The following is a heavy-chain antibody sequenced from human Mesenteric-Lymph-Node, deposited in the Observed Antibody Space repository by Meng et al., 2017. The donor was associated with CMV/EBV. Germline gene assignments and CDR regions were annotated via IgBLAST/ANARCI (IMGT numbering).Heavy chain of an antibody. Sequence: SETLSLTCTVSGGSVSSGSYYWSWIRQPPGKGLEWIGYIYYSGSTNYNPSLKSRVTISVDTSKNQFSLKLSSVTAADTAVYYCASERYCSSTSCYRSYGMDVWGQGTTVTVSS. CDR1: GGSVSSGSYY. CDR3: ASERYCSSTSCYRSYGMDV. J-gene: IGHJ6*02. D-gene: IGHD2-2*02. CDR2: IYYSGST. V-gene: IGHV4-61*01.